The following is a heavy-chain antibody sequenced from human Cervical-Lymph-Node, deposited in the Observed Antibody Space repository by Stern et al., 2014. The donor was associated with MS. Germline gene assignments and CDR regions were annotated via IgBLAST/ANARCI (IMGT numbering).Heavy chain of an antibody. CDR1: GYSFTIYY. CDR3: ARHVQGFDY. V-gene: IGHV5-51*01. J-gene: IGHJ4*02. Sequence: VQLVESGAEVKTPGASLKISCKLSGYSFTIYYIAWVRQMPGNGLEWMGVIYPYDSDTTYSPSFQGQVTISADKSITTAYLQWSSLRASDTAMYYCARHVQGFDYWGQGTLVTVSS. CDR2: IYPYDSDT.